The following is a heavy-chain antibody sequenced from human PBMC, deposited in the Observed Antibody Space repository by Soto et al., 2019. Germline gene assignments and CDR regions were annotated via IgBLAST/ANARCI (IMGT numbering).Heavy chain of an antibody. CDR2: IIPIFDIT. J-gene: IGHJ4*02. V-gene: IGHV1-69*02. Sequence: QVQLVQSGTEVKKPGSSVTVSCKACGGPYSKYSISWVRQAPGQGLEWMGRIIPIFDITNYAQKFQGRVTITADKSTSTVYMDLSSLRSEDTAVYYCARSLLGDYYDSDGLDNWGQGTLVTVSS. D-gene: IGHD3-22*01. CDR1: GGPYSKYS. CDR3: ARSLLGDYYDSDGLDN.